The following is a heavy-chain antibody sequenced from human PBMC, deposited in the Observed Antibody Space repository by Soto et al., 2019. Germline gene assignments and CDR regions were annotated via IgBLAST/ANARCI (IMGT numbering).Heavy chain of an antibody. CDR3: VKLVRNYYYYMDV. V-gene: IGHV4-39*01. J-gene: IGHJ6*03. CDR1: GGSISSSSYY. CDR2: IYYIGST. D-gene: IGHD6-6*01. Sequence: PSETLSLTCTVSGGSISSSSYYWGWIRQPPGKGLEWIGSIYYIGSTYYNPSLKSRVTISVVTSKNQFSLKLSSVTAADTAVYYCVKLVRNYYYYMDVWGKGTTVTVSS.